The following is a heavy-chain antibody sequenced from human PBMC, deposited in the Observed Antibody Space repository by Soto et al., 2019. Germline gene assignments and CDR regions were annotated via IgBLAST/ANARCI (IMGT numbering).Heavy chain of an antibody. CDR2: IIPILGIA. Sequence: QVQLVQSGAEVKKPGSSVKVSCKASGGTFSSYTISWVRQAPGQGLEWMGRIIPILGIANYAQKFQGRVTITADKSTSTAYMELSSLRSEDTAVYYFARGGYCSGGSCYHVNWGQGTLVTVSS. D-gene: IGHD2-15*01. CDR1: GGTFSSYT. J-gene: IGHJ4*02. CDR3: ARGGYCSGGSCYHVN. V-gene: IGHV1-69*02.